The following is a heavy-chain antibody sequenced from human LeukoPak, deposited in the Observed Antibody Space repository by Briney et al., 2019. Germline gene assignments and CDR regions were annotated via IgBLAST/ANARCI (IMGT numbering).Heavy chain of an antibody. Sequence: PGGSLRLSCAAPGFTFSSYVMSWVRQAPGKGLEWVSGISGSGGSTYYADSVKGRFTISGDNSKNTLYLQMNSLRAEDTAVYYCAKDPDYYDSQMGYWGQGTLVTVSS. J-gene: IGHJ4*02. V-gene: IGHV3-23*01. CDR3: AKDPDYYDSQMGY. CDR2: ISGSGGST. CDR1: GFTFSSYV. D-gene: IGHD3-22*01.